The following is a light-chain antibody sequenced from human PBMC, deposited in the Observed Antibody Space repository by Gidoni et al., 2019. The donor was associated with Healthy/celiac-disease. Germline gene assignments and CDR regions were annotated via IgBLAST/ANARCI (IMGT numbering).Light chain of an antibody. Sequence: ELTQPPSVSVSPGQTASITCSGDKLGDKYACWYQQKPGQSPVLVIYQDSKRPSGIPERFSGSNSGNTATLTISGTQAMDEADYYCQAWDSSTAVVFGGGTKLTVL. J-gene: IGLJ2*01. CDR3: QAWDSSTAVV. CDR1: KLGDKY. CDR2: QDS. V-gene: IGLV3-1*01.